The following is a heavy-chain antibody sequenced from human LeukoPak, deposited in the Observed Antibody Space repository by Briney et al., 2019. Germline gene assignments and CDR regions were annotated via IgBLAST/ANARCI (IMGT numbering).Heavy chain of an antibody. CDR1: GFTVSSNY. CDR2: IYSGGRT. J-gene: IGHJ3*02. D-gene: IGHD2-21*02. Sequence: GGSLRLSCAASGFTVSSNYMSWVRQAPGKGLEWVSVIYSGGRTYYVDSVKGRFTISRDNSKNTLYLQMNSLRAEDTAVYYCARFRLLRDAFDIWGQGTMVTVSS. CDR3: ARFRLLRDAFDI. V-gene: IGHV3-53*05.